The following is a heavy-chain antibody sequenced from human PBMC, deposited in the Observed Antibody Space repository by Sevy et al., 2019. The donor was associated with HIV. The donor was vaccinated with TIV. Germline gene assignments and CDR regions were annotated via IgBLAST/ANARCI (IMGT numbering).Heavy chain of an antibody. V-gene: IGHV1-46*03. CDR3: ARVNRWWEQPLGYCSGGSCYPNEEYFQH. CDR1: GYTFTSYY. J-gene: IGHJ1*01. CDR2: INPSGGST. D-gene: IGHD2-15*01. Sequence: ASVKVSCKASGYTFTSYYMHWVRQAPGQGLEWMGIINPSGGSTSYAQKFQGRVTMTRDTSTSTVYMELSSLGSEDTAVYYCARVNRWWEQPLGYCSGGSCYPNEEYFQHWGQGTLVTVSS.